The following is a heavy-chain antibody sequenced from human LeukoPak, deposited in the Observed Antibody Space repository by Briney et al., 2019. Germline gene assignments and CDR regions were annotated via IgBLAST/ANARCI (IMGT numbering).Heavy chain of an antibody. Sequence: ASVKVSCKASGYTFTSYYMHWVRQAPGQGLEWMGVINPSGVSTSYAQTFQGRVTMTRDTSTSTVYMELSSLRSEDTAVYYCARDDGCSSTSCYLEFDYWGQGTLVTVSS. D-gene: IGHD2-2*01. J-gene: IGHJ4*02. CDR2: INPSGVST. V-gene: IGHV1-46*01. CDR3: ARDDGCSSTSCYLEFDY. CDR1: GYTFTSYY.